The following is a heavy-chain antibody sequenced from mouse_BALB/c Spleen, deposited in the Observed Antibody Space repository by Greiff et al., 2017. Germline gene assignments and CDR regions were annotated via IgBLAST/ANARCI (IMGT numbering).Heavy chain of an antibody. D-gene: IGHD4-1*01. CDR3: ARDGLGPFDY. CDR1: GFTFTAYY. Sequence: EVKLMESGGGLVQPGGSLRLSCAPSGFTFTAYYMSWVRQPPGKALEWLGFIRNKANGYTTEYSASVKGRFTISRDNSQSILYLQMNTLRAEDSATYYCARDGLGPFDYWGQGTTLTVSS. J-gene: IGHJ2*01. V-gene: IGHV7-3*02. CDR2: IRNKANGYTT.